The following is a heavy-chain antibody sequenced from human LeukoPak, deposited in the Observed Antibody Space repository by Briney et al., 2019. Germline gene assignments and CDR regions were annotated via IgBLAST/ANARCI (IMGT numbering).Heavy chain of an antibody. D-gene: IGHD3-22*01. V-gene: IGHV4-39*01. CDR1: GGSISSSSYY. CDR2: IYYSGST. CDR3: ARAPSAPQTYYYDSSGYPGGFDY. J-gene: IGHJ4*02. Sequence: SETLSLTRTVSGGSISSSSYYWGWIRQPPGKGLEWIGSIYYSGSTYYNPSLKSRVTISVDTSKNQFSLKLSSVTAADTAVYYCARAPSAPQTYYYDSSGYPGGFDYWGQGTLVTVSS.